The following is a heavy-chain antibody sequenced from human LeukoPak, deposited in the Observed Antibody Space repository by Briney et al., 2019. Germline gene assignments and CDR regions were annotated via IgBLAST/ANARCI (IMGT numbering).Heavy chain of an antibody. J-gene: IGHJ3*02. D-gene: IGHD1-1*01. Sequence: SGGSLRLSCAASRFTFSSSWITWVRQAPGKGLEWVANINPDGSRKNFLDSVKGRFTISRDNAKNSLYLQMNSLSAEDTAIYYCARDRAYNSFDIWGQGTMVTVSS. CDR1: RFTFSSSW. CDR2: INPDGSRK. V-gene: IGHV3-7*01. CDR3: ARDRAYNSFDI.